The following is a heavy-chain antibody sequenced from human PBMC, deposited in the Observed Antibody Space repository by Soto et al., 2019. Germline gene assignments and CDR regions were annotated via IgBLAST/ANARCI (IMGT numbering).Heavy chain of an antibody. CDR3: AREGPPVLD. J-gene: IGHJ4*02. CDR2: ISAYNGNT. V-gene: IGHV1-18*01. CDR1: GYTFTSYY. Sequence: QVQLVQSGAEVKKPGASVKVSCKASGYTFTSYYISWVRQAPGQGLEWMGWISAYNGNTNYAQKLQXXXTXXADTSTSTAYMELRTLRSADTAVYYCAREGPPVLDWGQGTLVTVSS.